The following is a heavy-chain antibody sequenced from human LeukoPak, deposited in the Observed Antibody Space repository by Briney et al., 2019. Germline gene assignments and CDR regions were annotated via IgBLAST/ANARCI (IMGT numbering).Heavy chain of an antibody. CDR2: IYYSGST. Sequence: SETLSLTCTVSGGSISSYYWSWIRQPPGKGLGWIGYIYYSGSTNYNPSLKSRVTISVDTSKNQFSLKLSSVTAADTAVYYCARYSGSYEFDYWGQGTLVTVSS. CDR1: GGSISSYY. V-gene: IGHV4-59*01. CDR3: ARYSGSYEFDY. D-gene: IGHD1-26*01. J-gene: IGHJ4*02.